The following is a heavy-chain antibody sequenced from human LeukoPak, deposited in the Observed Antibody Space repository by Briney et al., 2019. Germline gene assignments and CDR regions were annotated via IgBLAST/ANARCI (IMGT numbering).Heavy chain of an antibody. V-gene: IGHV4-4*07. D-gene: IGHD5-24*01. CDR1: GGSISSYY. J-gene: IGHJ3*02. CDR2: IYTSGST. Sequence: PSETLSLTCTVSGGSISSYYWSWIRQPAGKGLEWIGRIYTSGSTNYNPSPKSRVTISVDTSRNQFSLKLSSVTAADTAVYYCAREMATRGLGAFDIWGQGTMVTVSS. CDR3: AREMATRGLGAFDI.